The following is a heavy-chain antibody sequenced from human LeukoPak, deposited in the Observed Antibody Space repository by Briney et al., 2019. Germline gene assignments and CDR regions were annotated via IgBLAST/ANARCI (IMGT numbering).Heavy chain of an antibody. CDR2: ISSSGSTI. CDR1: GFTFSTYE. CDR3: ASSDIDTTMVDAFDI. Sequence: GGSLRLSCAASGFTFSTYEMNWVRQAPGKGLEWVSYISSSGSTIYYADSVKGRFTISRDNAKNSLFLQMSSLRAEDTAVYYCASSDIDTTMVDAFDIWGQGTMVTVSS. D-gene: IGHD3-10*01. V-gene: IGHV3-48*03. J-gene: IGHJ3*02.